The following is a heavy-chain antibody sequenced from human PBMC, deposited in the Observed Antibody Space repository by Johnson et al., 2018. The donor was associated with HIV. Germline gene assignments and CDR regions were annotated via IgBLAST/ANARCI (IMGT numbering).Heavy chain of an antibody. CDR3: ARGPIADDAFDI. CDR2: IWYDGSNN. Sequence: QVQLVESGGGVVQPGRSLRLSCAASRFTFSSYAMHWVRQAPGKGLEWVAVIWYDGSNNYYADSVKDRFTISRDNSKNTLYLQMNSLRAEDTAVYFCARGPIADDAFDIWGQGTMVTVSS. V-gene: IGHV3-30*04. J-gene: IGHJ3*02. D-gene: IGHD3-16*02. CDR1: RFTFSSYA.